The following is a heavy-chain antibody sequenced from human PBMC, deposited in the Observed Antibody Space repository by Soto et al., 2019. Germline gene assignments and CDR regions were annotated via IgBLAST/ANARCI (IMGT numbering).Heavy chain of an antibody. CDR1: GFTFSRYT. Sequence: GGSLRLSCAASGFTFSRYTMSWVRQAPGKGLEWVSTISGTSGVTYYADSVKGRFTISRDNSKNTLYVQMNSLRAEDTAVYHCVKAGLTSMISWFDPWGQGTLVTVSS. CDR3: VKAGLTSMISWFDP. CDR2: ISGTSGVT. J-gene: IGHJ5*02. V-gene: IGHV3-23*01. D-gene: IGHD5-18*01.